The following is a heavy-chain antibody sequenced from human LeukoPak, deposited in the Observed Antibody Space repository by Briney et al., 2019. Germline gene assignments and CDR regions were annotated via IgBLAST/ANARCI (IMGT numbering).Heavy chain of an antibody. J-gene: IGHJ3*02. CDR3: AGLSYYYDSSGSEAFDI. CDR2: ISAYNGNT. V-gene: IGHV1-18*01. D-gene: IGHD3-22*01. CDR1: GYTFTSYG. Sequence: GASVKVSCKASGYTFTSYGISWVRQAPGQGLEWMGWISAYNGNTNYAQKLQGRVTMTTDTSTSTAYMELRSLRSDDTAVYYCAGLSYYYDSSGSEAFDIWGQGTMVTVSS.